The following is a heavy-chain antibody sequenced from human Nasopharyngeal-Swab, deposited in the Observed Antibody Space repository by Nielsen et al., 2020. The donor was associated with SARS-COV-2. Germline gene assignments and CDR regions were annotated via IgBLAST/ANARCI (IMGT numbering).Heavy chain of an antibody. CDR3: AREMTITLARGGRALDV. CDR2: ISAYNGNT. V-gene: IGHV1-18*01. J-gene: IGHJ6*02. D-gene: IGHD3-10*01. CDR1: GYTFTSYG. Sequence: ASVKVSCKASGYTFTSYGISWVRQAPGQGLEWMGWISAYNGNTNYAQKLQGRVTMTTDTSTSTAYMELRSLRSDDTAVYYCAREMTITLARGGRALDVWGQGTTVTVSS.